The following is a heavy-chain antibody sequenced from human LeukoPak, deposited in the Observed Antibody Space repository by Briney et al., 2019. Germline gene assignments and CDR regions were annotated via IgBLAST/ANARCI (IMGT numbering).Heavy chain of an antibody. Sequence: SETLSLTCTVSGGSISSGDYCWSWIRQPPGKGLEWIGYIYYSGSTYYNPSLKSRVTISVDTSKNQFSLKLSSVTAADTAVYYCARGSYSSGWYYFVWGQGTLVTVSS. CDR1: GGSISSGDYC. CDR2: IYYSGST. J-gene: IGHJ4*02. CDR3: ARGSYSSGWYYFV. D-gene: IGHD6-19*01. V-gene: IGHV4-30-4*01.